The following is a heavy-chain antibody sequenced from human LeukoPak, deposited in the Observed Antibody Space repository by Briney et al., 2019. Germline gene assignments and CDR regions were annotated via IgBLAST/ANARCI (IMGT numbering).Heavy chain of an antibody. CDR2: ISGDGGRT. CDR1: GFTFINYD. J-gene: IGHJ4*02. V-gene: IGHV3-23*01. CDR3: VKDQYSTAMKGVRYYFDF. Sequence: GGSLRLSCEASGFTFINYDMSWVGHAPAEGLEWVSGISGDGGRTNYAHSVKGRVSISRDNSKHTLYLQMNSLRAEDTALYYCVKDQYSTAMKGVRYYFDFGGQGTQVTVSS. D-gene: IGHD5-18*01.